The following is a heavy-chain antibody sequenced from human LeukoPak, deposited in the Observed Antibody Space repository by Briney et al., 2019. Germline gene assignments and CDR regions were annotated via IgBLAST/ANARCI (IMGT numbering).Heavy chain of an antibody. J-gene: IGHJ4*02. CDR3: ARESTPVAYFDY. D-gene: IGHD2-15*01. V-gene: IGHV4-59*01. Sequence: SETLSLTCTVSGGSISSYYWSWIRQPPGKGLEWIGYIYYSGGTNYNPSLKSRVTISVDTSKNQFSLKLSSVTAADTAVYYCARESTPVAYFDYWGQGTLVTVSS. CDR1: GGSISSYY. CDR2: IYYSGGT.